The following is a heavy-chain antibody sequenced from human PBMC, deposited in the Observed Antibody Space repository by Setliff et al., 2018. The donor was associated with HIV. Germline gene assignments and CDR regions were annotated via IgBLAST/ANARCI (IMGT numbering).Heavy chain of an antibody. Sequence: SETLSLTCSVSGYSISSGYCWAWILQPPGKGLEWIGSFSQSWNTYYNPSLKSRITISIDTSNNQFSRKLTSVTAADTAVYYCARAGYSTGWYTQFDYRGQGALVTVSS. CDR1: GYSISSGYC. D-gene: IGHD6-19*01. CDR2: FSQSWNT. J-gene: IGHJ4*02. CDR3: ARAGYSTGWYTQFDY. V-gene: IGHV4-38-2*02.